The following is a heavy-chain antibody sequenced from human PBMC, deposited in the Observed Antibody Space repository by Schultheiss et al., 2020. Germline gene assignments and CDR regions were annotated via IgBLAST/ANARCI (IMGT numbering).Heavy chain of an antibody. CDR3: ARGPHYYDSSGYYRDSHYYFDY. Sequence: WGSMRLACAASGFTFSSYSMNWVRQAPGKGLEWVSSISSSSSYIYYADSVKGRFTISRDNAKNSLYLQMNSLRAEDTAVYYCARGPHYYDSSGYYRDSHYYFDYWGKGTLVTVSS. V-gene: IGHV3-21*01. CDR1: GFTFSSYS. CDR2: ISSSSSYI. D-gene: IGHD3-22*01. J-gene: IGHJ4*02.